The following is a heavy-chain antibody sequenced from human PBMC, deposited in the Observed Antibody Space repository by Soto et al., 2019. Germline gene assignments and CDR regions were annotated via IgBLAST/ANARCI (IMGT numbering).Heavy chain of an antibody. CDR1: GYTFTGYY. V-gene: IGHV1-2*02. D-gene: IGHD3-22*01. Sequence: ASENGSCKASGYTFTGYYMHWVRQAPGQGLEWMGWINPNSGGTNYAQKFQGRVTMTRDTSISTAYMELSRLRSDDTAVYYCARDGDVMYDYDSSGPKYNWFDPWGQCTGVTLSS. CDR2: INPNSGGT. J-gene: IGHJ5*02. CDR3: ARDGDVMYDYDSSGPKYNWFDP.